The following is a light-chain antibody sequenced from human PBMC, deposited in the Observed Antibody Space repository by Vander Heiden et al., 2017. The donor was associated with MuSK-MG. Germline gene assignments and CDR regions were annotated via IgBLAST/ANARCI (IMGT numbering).Light chain of an antibody. V-gene: IGLV1-51*02. Sequence: QSVLTQPPSVSAAPGHKVTIPCSGSSSNIGNKYVSWYQQLPGTAPKLLIYENDKRPSGIPDRFSGSKSGTSATLGITGLQTGDEADYYCGTWDNSLRSGVFGGGTKLTVL. CDR3: GTWDNSLRSGV. J-gene: IGLJ2*01. CDR1: SSNIGNKY. CDR2: END.